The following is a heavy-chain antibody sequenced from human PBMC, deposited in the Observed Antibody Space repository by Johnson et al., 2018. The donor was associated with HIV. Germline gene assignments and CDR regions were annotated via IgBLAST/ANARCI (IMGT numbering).Heavy chain of an antibody. J-gene: IGHJ3*02. CDR2: ISYDGSNK. CDR1: GFTFSSYA. CDR3: ARDQWMAGDAFDI. V-gene: IGHV3-30-3*01. D-gene: IGHD5-24*01. Sequence: QVQLVESGGGLVQPGGSLRLSCAASGFTFSSYAMHWVRQAPGKGLEWVAVISYDGSNKYYADSVKGRFTISRDNSKNTLYLQMNSLRAEDTAVYYCARDQWMAGDAFDIWGQGTMVTVSS.